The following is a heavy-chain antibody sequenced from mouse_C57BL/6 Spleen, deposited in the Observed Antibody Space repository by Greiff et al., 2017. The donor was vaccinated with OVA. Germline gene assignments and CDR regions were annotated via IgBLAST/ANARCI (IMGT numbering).Heavy chain of an antibody. CDR2: IHPSDSDT. Sequence: VQLQQPGAELVKPGASVKVSCKASGYTFTSYWMHWVKQRPGQGLEWIGRIHPSDSDTNYNQKFKGKATLTVDKYSSTAYMQLSSLTSEDSAVYYCATQPLQAYDGYYVDAMDYWGQGTSVTVSS. J-gene: IGHJ4*01. CDR3: ATQPLQAYDGYYVDAMDY. D-gene: IGHD2-3*01. CDR1: GYTFTSYW. V-gene: IGHV1-74*01.